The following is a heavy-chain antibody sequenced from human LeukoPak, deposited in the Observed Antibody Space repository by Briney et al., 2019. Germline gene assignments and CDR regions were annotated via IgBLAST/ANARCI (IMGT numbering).Heavy chain of an antibody. Sequence: ASVKVSCKASGYTFTGYYMHWVRQAPGQGLEWMGWINPNSGGTNYAQKFQGRVTMTRDTSISTAYMELSRPRSDDTAVYYCARGYGITMARGVPSYYYYMDVWGKGTTVTVSS. D-gene: IGHD3-10*01. CDR2: INPNSGGT. CDR3: ARGYGITMARGVPSYYYYMDV. J-gene: IGHJ6*03. V-gene: IGHV1-2*02. CDR1: GYTFTGYY.